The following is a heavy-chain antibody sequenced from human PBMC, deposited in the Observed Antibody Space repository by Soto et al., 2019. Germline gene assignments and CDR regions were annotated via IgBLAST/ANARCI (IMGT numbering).Heavy chain of an antibody. CDR2: TSGTGDST. V-gene: IGHV3-23*01. Sequence: GGSLRLSCAASGFAFSNYAMSWVRQAPWKGLEWVSGTSGTGDSTYYADSVKGRFTISRDNSKNTLYLQMNSLRAEDTAVYYCAKAAYLVVAATGPYFDFWGQGTLVTVSS. D-gene: IGHD2-15*01. J-gene: IGHJ4*02. CDR3: AKAAYLVVAATGPYFDF. CDR1: GFAFSNYA.